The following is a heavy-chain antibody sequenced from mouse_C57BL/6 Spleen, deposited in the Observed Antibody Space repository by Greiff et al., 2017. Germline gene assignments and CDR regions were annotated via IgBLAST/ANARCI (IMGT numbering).Heavy chain of an antibody. D-gene: IGHD1-1*01. CDR3: ARRHYYGSSYWYFDV. V-gene: IGHV1-55*01. J-gene: IGHJ1*03. Sequence: QVQLQQPGAELVKPGASVKMSCKASGYTFTSYWITWVKQRPGQGLEWIGDIYPGSGSTNYNEKFKSKATLTVDTSSSTAYMQLSSLTSEDSAVYYCARRHYYGSSYWYFDVWGTGTTVTVSS. CDR2: IYPGSGST. CDR1: GYTFTSYW.